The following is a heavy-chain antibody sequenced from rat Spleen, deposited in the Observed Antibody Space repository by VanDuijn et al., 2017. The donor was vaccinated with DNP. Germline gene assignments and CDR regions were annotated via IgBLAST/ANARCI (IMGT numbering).Heavy chain of an antibody. D-gene: IGHD1-1*01. CDR1: GFTFSDYY. V-gene: IGHV5-20*01. Sequence: EVQLVESGGGLVQPGRSLKLSCAATGFTFSDYYMSWVRQAPTKGLEWVAYIRYDGGSTYYGDSVKGRFTISRDNAKSTLYLQMNSLRSEDTATYYCAIYFYSGDNWFAYWGQGTLVTVSS. J-gene: IGHJ3*01. CDR2: IRYDGGST. CDR3: AIYFYSGDNWFAY.